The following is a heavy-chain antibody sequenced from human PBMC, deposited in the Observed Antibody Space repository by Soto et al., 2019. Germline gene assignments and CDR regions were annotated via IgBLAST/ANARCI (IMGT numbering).Heavy chain of an antibody. V-gene: IGHV1-18*01. CDR1: GYTFTSYG. CDR3: AREMVRGVGSDY. Sequence: QVRLVQSGAEAKKPGASVKVSCKASGYTFTSYGIIWVRQAPGQGLEWMGWISNYNGNTKYAQKLQGRVTMTTDTSTSTAYMELRSLRSDDTAVFYCAREMVRGVGSDYWGQGTLVTVSS. CDR2: ISNYNGNT. J-gene: IGHJ4*02. D-gene: IGHD3-10*01.